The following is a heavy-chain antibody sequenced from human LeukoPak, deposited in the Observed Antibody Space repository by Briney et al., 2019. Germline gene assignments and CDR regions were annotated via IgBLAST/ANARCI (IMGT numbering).Heavy chain of an antibody. CDR2: IYYSGNS. Sequence: SQTLSLTCTVSGGSISSGSYYWNWIRQHPGKGLEWIGYIYYSGNSYYNPSLKSRVTISIDTAKNQFSLRLNSVAAADTAVYYCARHFLGPDYYYPWGQGTQVTVSS. V-gene: IGHV4-31*03. J-gene: IGHJ5*02. CDR3: ARHFLGPDYYYP. D-gene: IGHD2-21*02. CDR1: GGSISSGSYY.